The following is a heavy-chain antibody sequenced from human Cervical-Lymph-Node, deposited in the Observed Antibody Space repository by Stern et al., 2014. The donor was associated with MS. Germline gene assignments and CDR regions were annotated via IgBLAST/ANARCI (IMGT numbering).Heavy chain of an antibody. Sequence: EVQLVESGGGLVQPGVSLRLSCAASGFTFSSFAMSWVRQAPGKGLEWVSVVSFSGDNTYYADSVKGRFTVSRDNSKNTVSLQMNSLRAEDTAVYYCAKIRSLKSVGTNYWYFDLWGRGTLVTVSS. CDR3: AKIRSLKSVGTNYWYFDL. V-gene: IGHV3-23*04. CDR2: VSFSGDNT. D-gene: IGHD7-27*01. J-gene: IGHJ2*01. CDR1: GFTFSSFA.